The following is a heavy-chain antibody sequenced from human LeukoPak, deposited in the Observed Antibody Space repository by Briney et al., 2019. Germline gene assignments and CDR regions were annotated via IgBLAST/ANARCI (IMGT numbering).Heavy chain of an antibody. J-gene: IGHJ4*02. Sequence: GGSLRLSCAASGFTFSDYAMTWVRQAPGKGLEWVSIINSGGAINYADSVKGRFTISRDNPKNTLYLQMNSLRAEDTAVYYCAKRGSYSSSFTSTFDYWAREPWSPSPQ. CDR1: GFTFSDYA. CDR3: AKRGSYSSSFTSTFDY. V-gene: IGHV3-23*01. CDR2: INSGGAI. D-gene: IGHD6-6*01.